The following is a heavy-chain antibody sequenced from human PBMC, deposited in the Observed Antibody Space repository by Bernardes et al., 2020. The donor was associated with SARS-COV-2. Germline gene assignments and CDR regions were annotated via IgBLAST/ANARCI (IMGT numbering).Heavy chain of an antibody. Sequence: GGSLRLSCAASGFTFSTNCMPWVRQAAGKGLEWVAKIKFDGSEEYYVDSVKGRFTISRDNVKNSLYLQMNSLRAEDTAVYYCARDVDEDARHYYGMDVWGQGTTVTVSS. V-gene: IGHV3-7*03. CDR2: IKFDGSEE. CDR1: GFTFSTNC. CDR3: ARDVDEDARHYYGMDV. J-gene: IGHJ6*02.